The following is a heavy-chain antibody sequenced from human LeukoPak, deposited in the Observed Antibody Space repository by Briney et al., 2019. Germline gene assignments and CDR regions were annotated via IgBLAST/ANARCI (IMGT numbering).Heavy chain of an antibody. CDR1: RFTFSSYA. CDR3: SNSRPDSYIDS. Sequence: GGSLRLSCAASRFTFSSYAMSWVRQAPGKGLEWVSGISGSGGSTYYADSVKGRFTISRDNAKNTLYLQMNSLRADDTALYHCSNSRPDSYIDSWGQGTLVTVS. D-gene: IGHD1-14*01. V-gene: IGHV3-23*01. CDR2: ISGSGGST. J-gene: IGHJ4*02.